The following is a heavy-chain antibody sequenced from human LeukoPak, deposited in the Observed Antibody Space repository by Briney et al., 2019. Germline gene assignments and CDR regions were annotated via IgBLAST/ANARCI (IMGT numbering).Heavy chain of an antibody. D-gene: IGHD3-10*01. J-gene: IGHJ5*01. CDR1: GGSISSYY. CDR2: VSYSGST. CDR3: ARRPRGVIIKTWFDS. Sequence: SETLSLTCSVSGGSISSYYWNWIRQPPGKGLEWIGYVSYSGSTNYNPSLKSRVTISVDTSKNQFSLNLSSVTAADTAVYYCARRPRGVIIKTWFDSWGQGTLVTVSS. V-gene: IGHV4-59*12.